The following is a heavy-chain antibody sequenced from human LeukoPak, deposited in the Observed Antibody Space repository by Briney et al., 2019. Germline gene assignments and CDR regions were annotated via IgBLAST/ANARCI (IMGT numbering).Heavy chain of an antibody. Sequence: SETLSLTCTVSGGSISDNYRSWVRQPPGKGLEWIGYMYYSGRTNYNPSFKSRLIISVDTPKNQFSLKVSSVTAADTAVYYCARLHDYGGKNFDLWGRGTLVTVSS. CDR3: ARLHDYGGKNFDL. V-gene: IGHV4-59*01. CDR2: MYYSGRT. J-gene: IGHJ2*01. CDR1: GGSISDNY. D-gene: IGHD4-23*01.